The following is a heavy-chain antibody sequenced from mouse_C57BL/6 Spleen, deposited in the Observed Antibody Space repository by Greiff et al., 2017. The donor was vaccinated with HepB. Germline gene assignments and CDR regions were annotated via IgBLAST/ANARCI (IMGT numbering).Heavy chain of an antibody. D-gene: IGHD4-1*01. J-gene: IGHJ3*01. CDR2: ISYDGSN. V-gene: IGHV3-6*01. Sequence: EVQLQESGPGLVKPSQSLSLTCSVTGYSITSGYYWNWIRQFPGNKLEWMGYISYDGSNNYNPSLKNRISITRDTSKNQFFLKLNSVTTEDTATYYCAREGWEFAYWGQGTLVTVSA. CDR1: GYSITSGYY. CDR3: AREGWEFAY.